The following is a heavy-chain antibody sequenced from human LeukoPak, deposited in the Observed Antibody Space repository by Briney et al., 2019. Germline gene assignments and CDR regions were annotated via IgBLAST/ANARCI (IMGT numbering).Heavy chain of an antibody. CDR3: ARDSLQIYYDSSGYHLDAFDN. Sequence: ASVKVSSKPSGYTFTSYGISWVRQAPGQGLEWMGWISGYNGNTKYAQKLQGRVTMTTDTSTSTAYMELRSLRSDDTAVYYCARDSLQIYYDSSGYHLDAFDNWGQGTMVTVSS. D-gene: IGHD3-22*01. CDR1: GYTFTSYG. V-gene: IGHV1-18*01. J-gene: IGHJ3*02. CDR2: ISGYNGNT.